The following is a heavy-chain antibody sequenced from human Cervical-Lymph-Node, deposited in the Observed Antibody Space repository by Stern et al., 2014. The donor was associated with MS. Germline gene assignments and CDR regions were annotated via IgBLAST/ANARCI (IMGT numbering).Heavy chain of an antibody. CDR1: EGTLGNYG. CDR3: AREDSREP. V-gene: IGHV1-69*09. D-gene: IGHD3-22*01. Sequence: VTLVESETELKKPGSSVKVSCKASEGTLGNYGISLVRQAPGHGLEWMGRTVPGIKFATYAQKFQARVAMTPDSSTGTAYLELRGLNYEDTAVYFCAREDSREPWGQGTLVTVSS. J-gene: IGHJ5*02. CDR2: TVPGIKFA.